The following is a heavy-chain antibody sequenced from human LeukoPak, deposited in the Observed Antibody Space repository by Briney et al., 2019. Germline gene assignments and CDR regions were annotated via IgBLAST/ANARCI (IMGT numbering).Heavy chain of an antibody. Sequence: GGSLRLSCTASGLTVSSNCMSWVRQAPGKGLEWVAFIRYGGNNKYYADFVKGRLTISRDNSKNMVYLQMNSLEPEDTAVYYCAKDQGARATYYFDYWGQGTLVTVSS. CDR3: AKDQGARATYYFDY. D-gene: IGHD3-10*01. J-gene: IGHJ4*02. CDR2: IRYGGNNK. V-gene: IGHV3-30*02. CDR1: GLTVSSNC.